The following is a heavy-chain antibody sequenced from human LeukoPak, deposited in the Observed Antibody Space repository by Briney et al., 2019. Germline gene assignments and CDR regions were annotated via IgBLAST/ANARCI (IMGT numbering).Heavy chain of an antibody. V-gene: IGHV4-39*07. J-gene: IGHJ5*02. CDR2: MDNSGST. CDR1: GGSISSYY. D-gene: IGHD3-10*01. CDR3: AITRILWFGESTNWFDP. Sequence: SETLSLTCTVSGGSISSYYWAWIRQPPGKGLEWIGNMDNSGSTFYNPSLKSRVTLSVDTSKNQFSLKLSSVTAADTAVYYCAITRILWFGESTNWFDPWGQGTLVTVSS.